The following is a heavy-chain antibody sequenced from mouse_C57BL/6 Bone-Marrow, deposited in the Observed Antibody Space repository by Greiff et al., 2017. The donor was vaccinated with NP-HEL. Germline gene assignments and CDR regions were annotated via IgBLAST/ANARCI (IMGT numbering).Heavy chain of an antibody. CDR2: IDPSDSYT. D-gene: IGHD1-1*01. J-gene: IGHJ3*01. V-gene: IGHV1-50*01. Sequence: QVQLQQPGAELVKPGASVKLSCKASGYTFTSYWMQWVKQRPGQGLEWIGEIDPSDSYTNYNQKFKGKATLTVDTSSSTAYMQLSSLTSEDSAVYYCAREDYGSRFAYWGQGTLVTVSA. CDR1: GYTFTSYW. CDR3: AREDYGSRFAY.